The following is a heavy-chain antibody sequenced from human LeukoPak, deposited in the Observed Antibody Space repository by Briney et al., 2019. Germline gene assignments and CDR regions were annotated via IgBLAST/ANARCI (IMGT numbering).Heavy chain of an antibody. D-gene: IGHD3-9*01. CDR2: IIPIFGTA. CDR1: GGTFSSYA. CDR3: ARDGGYDILTGYYRWFDP. J-gene: IGHJ5*02. V-gene: IGHV1-69*13. Sequence: ASVTVSFTASGGTFSSYAISWVRQAPGQGLEWMGGIIPIFGTANYAQKFQGRVTITADESTSTAYMELSSLRSEDTAVYYCARDGGYDILTGYYRWFDPWGQGTLVTVSS.